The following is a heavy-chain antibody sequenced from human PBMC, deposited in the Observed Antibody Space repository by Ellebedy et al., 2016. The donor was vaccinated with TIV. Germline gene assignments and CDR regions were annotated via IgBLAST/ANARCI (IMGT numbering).Heavy chain of an antibody. J-gene: IGHJ6*02. Sequence: GGSLRLSCVASGFTFSSFEMNWVRQAPGKGLEWVSYITSSANIIYYADSVKGRFTISRDNAKNSLFLQMNSLRAEDTAVYYCAKDFGYGMDVWGQGTTVTVSS. CDR3: AKDFGYGMDV. CDR2: ITSSANII. CDR1: GFTFSSFE. D-gene: IGHD3-10*01. V-gene: IGHV3-48*03.